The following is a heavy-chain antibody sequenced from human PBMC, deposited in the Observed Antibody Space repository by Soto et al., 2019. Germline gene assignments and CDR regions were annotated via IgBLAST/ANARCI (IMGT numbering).Heavy chain of an antibody. J-gene: IGHJ4*02. CDR1: AFTFNNCA. D-gene: IGHD3-3*01. CDR3: AKGCITPYCFFLVN. V-gene: IGHV3-30*18. CDR2: ISDDGNHK. Sequence: QVHLVESGGGVVQPGRSLRLSCAASAFTFNNCAMHWVRQAPGKGLEWVAIISDDGNHKNYVDSVKGRFTISRDNSKNTLYLQMDSLRPEDTAVYFCAKGCITPYCFFLVNWGQGTLVTVSS.